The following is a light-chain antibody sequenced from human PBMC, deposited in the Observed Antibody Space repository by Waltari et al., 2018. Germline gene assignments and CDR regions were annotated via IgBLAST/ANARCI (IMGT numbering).Light chain of an antibody. J-gene: IGKJ3*01. Sequence: CRASESISTWLAWYQQKPGQAPKLLIYRAFSVLSGVPSTFSGGGSGPEFTLSISSLQADDLAAYYCQQYNNNSPLHFGPGTNVDIQ. V-gene: IGKV1-5*03. CDR1: ESISTW. CDR2: RAF. CDR3: QQYNNNSPLH.